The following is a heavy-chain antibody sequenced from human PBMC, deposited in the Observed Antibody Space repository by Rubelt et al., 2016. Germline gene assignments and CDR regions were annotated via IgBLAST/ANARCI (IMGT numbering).Heavy chain of an antibody. CDR1: GGSFSGFH. D-gene: IGHD4-17*01. J-gene: IGHJ5*02. V-gene: IGHV4-34*02. CDR2: ISYSGST. CDR3: ARGRFGDSSHSYNWFDP. Sequence: QVQLQQWGAGLLKPSETLSLTCAVYGGSFSGFHWVWIRQPPGKGLEWIGYISYSGSTNYNPSIKSRVTISVDTYKNELSRNLRHVTAADTAGYYCARGRFGDSSHSYNWFDPWGQGTLVTVSS.